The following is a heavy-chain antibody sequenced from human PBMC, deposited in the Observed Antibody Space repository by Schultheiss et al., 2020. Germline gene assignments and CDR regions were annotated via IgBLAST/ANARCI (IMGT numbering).Heavy chain of an antibody. CDR2: INHSGST. Sequence: SETLSLTCAVYGGSFSGYYWSWIRQPPGKGLEWIGEINHSGSTNYNPSLKSRVTISVDTSKNQFSLKLSSVTAADTAVYYCARGIGGYYYGSGSYGSWFDPWGQGTLVTVSS. CDR3: ARGIGGYYYGSGSYGSWFDP. D-gene: IGHD3-10*01. V-gene: IGHV4-34*01. CDR1: GGSFSGYY. J-gene: IGHJ5*02.